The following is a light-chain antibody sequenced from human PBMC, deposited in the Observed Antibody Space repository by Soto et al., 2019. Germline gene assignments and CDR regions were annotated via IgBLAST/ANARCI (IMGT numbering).Light chain of an antibody. V-gene: IGLV2-14*01. CDR3: SSHTSGSTRV. CDR1: FSNVGGYDY. Sequence: QSALTQLASLSGSPGQSIAISGTGTFSNVGGYDYVSWYQQHPDKAPKLMIYEVTKRPSGVSNRFSGSKSGNTASLTISGLQPEDEADYYCSSHTSGSTRVFGSGTKLTVL. J-gene: IGLJ1*01. CDR2: EVT.